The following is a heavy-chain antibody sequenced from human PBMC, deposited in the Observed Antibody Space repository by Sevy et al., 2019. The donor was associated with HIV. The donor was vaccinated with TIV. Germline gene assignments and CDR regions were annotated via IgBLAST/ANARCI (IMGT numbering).Heavy chain of an antibody. CDR3: ARNDYSNYDHGMDV. CDR2: INPNSGGT. J-gene: IGHJ6*02. CDR1: GYTFTGYY. D-gene: IGHD4-4*01. V-gene: IGHV1-2*06. Sequence: ASVKVSCKASGYTFTGYYMHWVRQAPGQGLEWMGRINPNSGGTNYAQKFKGRVTMTRDTSISTAYMELGRLRSDDTAMYYCARNDYSNYDHGMDVWGQGTTVTVSS.